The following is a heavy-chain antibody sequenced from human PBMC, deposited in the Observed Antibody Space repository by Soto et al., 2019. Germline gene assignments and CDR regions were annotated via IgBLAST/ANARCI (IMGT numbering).Heavy chain of an antibody. J-gene: IGHJ4*02. D-gene: IGHD3-22*01. V-gene: IGHV3-74*01. CDR2: IDSDGSGT. CDR1: GFTFSSYW. CDR3: ARPNVGYSYFGF. Sequence: EVQLVESGGGLVQPGGSLRLSCVASGFTFSSYWMHWVRQTPGKGLMWVSRIDSDGSGTVYADSVKGRFTISRDNAKRTLYLQMNSLRAEDTAVYYCARPNVGYSYFGFWGQGTLVTVSS.